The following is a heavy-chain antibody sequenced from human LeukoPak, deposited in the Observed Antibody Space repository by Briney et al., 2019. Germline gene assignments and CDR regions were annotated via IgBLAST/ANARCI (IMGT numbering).Heavy chain of an antibody. D-gene: IGHD3-16*01. J-gene: IGHJ3*02. CDR3: ARRSWAARDAFDI. CDR1: AGSISSDN. Sequence: SETLSLTCSVSAGSISSDNWNWIRQPPGKGLEWIGYIYHSGSTNYNPSLKSRVTISVDTSKNQFSLKLSSVTAADTAVYFCARRSWAARDAFDIWGQGTMVTVSS. V-gene: IGHV4-59*01. CDR2: IYHSGST.